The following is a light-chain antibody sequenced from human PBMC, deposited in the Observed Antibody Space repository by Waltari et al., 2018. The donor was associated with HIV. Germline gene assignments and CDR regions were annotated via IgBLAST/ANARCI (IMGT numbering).Light chain of an antibody. V-gene: IGLV2-14*01. CDR3: SSYTSSETYV. Sequence: QSTLTQPASVSGSPGQSITISCTGTTSDLGDSKYFSWYQHHPGEAPKLMIYEVTSRPSGVSSRFSGSKSGNTASLTIFGLQSEDEAHYYCSSYTSSETYVFGTGTRVTVL. CDR1: TSDLGDSKY. CDR2: EVT. J-gene: IGLJ1*01.